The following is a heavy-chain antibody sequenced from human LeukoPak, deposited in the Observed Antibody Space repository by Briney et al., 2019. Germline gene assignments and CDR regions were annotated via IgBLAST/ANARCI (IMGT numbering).Heavy chain of an antibody. Sequence: GASVKVSCKASGYTFTVYYMHWVRQGPGQGLEWMGWINPNSGGTNYAQKFQGRVTMTRDTSISTAYMELSRLRSDDTAVYYCARDDDSSGYYYVWGQGTLVTVSS. CDR3: ARDDDSSGYYYV. D-gene: IGHD3-22*01. CDR2: INPNSGGT. V-gene: IGHV1-2*02. J-gene: IGHJ4*02. CDR1: GYTFTVYY.